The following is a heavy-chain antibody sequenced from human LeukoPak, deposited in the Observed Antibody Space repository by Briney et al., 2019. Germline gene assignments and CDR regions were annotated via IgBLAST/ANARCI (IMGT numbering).Heavy chain of an antibody. D-gene: IGHD3-3*01. Sequence: GGSLRLSCAASGFTVSTKYMSWVRQAPGKGLEWVSLIYSDGSTYYADSVKGRITISRDNSKNTLYLQMNSLRAEDTSVYYCASYYLEWLFGWAFDIWGQGTMVTVFS. V-gene: IGHV3-66*02. J-gene: IGHJ3*02. CDR3: ASYYLEWLFGWAFDI. CDR2: IYSDGST. CDR1: GFTVSTKY.